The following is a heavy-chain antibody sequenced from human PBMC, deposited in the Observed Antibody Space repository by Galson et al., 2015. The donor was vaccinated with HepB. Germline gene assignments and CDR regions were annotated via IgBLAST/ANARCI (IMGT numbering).Heavy chain of an antibody. CDR3: ARGGYYDYIWGSYRSAFDI. V-gene: IGHV1-8*01. CDR2: MNPNSGNT. Sequence: SVKVSCKASGYTFTSYDINWVRQATGQGLEWMGWMNPNSGNTGYAQKFQGRVTMTRNTSISTAYMELSSLRSEDTAVYYCARGGYYDYIWGSYRSAFDIWGQGTMVTVSS. J-gene: IGHJ3*02. CDR1: GYTFTSYD. D-gene: IGHD3-16*02.